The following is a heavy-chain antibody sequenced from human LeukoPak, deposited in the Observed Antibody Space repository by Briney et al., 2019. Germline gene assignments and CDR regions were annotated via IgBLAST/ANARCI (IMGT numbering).Heavy chain of an antibody. CDR2: IYYSGST. J-gene: IGHJ5*02. CDR1: GGSISSSSYY. Sequence: SETLSLTCTVSGGSISSSSYYWGWIRQPPGKGLEWIGCIYYSGSTYYNPSLKSRVTISVDTSKNQFSLKLSSVTAADTAVYYCARKAPIAARSSNWFDPWGQGTLVTVSS. CDR3: ARKAPIAARSSNWFDP. D-gene: IGHD6-6*01. V-gene: IGHV4-39*07.